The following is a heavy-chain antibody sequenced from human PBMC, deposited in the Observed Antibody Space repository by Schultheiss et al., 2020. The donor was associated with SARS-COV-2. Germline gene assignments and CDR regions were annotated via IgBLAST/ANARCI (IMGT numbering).Heavy chain of an antibody. D-gene: IGHD6-19*01. V-gene: IGHV4-59*08. CDR2: IYYSGST. Sequence: SETLSLTCTVSGGSISSYYWSWIRQPPGKGLEWIGYIYYSGSTNYNPSLKSRVTISVDTSKNQFSLKLSSVTAADTAVYYCARHLWYSSGWTAPGVDIWGQGTMVTVSS. J-gene: IGHJ3*02. CDR1: GGSISSYY. CDR3: ARHLWYSSGWTAPGVDI.